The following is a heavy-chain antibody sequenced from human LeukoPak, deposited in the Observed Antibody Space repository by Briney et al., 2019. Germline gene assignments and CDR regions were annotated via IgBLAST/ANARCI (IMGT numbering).Heavy chain of an antibody. D-gene: IGHD3-16*01. J-gene: IGHJ4*02. CDR3: ARGEIPDY. Sequence: GASVKVSCKASGGSFSTYVFSWVRQAPGQRPEWMGRISPMVGVGDYSQKFQGRVTITADESTSTAYMELRSLRSDDTAVYYCARGEIPDYWGQGTLVTVSS. CDR1: GGSFSTYV. V-gene: IGHV1-69*04. CDR2: ISPMVGVG.